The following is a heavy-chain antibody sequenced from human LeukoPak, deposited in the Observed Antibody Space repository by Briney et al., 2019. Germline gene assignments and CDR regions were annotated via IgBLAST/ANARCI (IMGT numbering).Heavy chain of an antibody. CDR2: IYTSGST. V-gene: IGHV4-61*02. CDR1: GGSISSGSYY. Sequence: SETLSLTCTVSGGSISSGSYYWSWIRQPAGKGLEWIGRIYTSGSTNYNPSLKSRVTMSVDTSKNQFSLKLSSVPAADTAVYYCTRVPPCGSGPYNWFDPWGQGTLVTVSS. CDR3: TRVPPCGSGPYNWFDP. D-gene: IGHD3-10*01. J-gene: IGHJ5*02.